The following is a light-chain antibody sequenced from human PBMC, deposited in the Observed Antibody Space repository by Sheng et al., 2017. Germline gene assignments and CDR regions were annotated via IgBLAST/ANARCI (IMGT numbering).Light chain of an antibody. Sequence: QPILTQPPSVSGAPGQRVTISCTGSSSNIGAGYDVHWYQQLPGTAPKLLIYGINNRPSGVPDRISGSKSGTSASLAITGLQAEDEANYYCQSYDNNLSGSKTVVFGGGTKLTVL. CDR2: GIN. V-gene: IGLV1-40*01. J-gene: IGLJ2*01. CDR3: QSYDNNLSGSKTVV. CDR1: SSNIGAGYD.